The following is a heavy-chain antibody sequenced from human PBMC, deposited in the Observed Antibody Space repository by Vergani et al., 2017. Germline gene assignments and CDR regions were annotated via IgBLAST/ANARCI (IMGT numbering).Heavy chain of an antibody. CDR1: GFTFSSYG. D-gene: IGHD4-11*01. CDR2: IWYEGSHK. J-gene: IGHJ4*02. Sequence: QVQLVESGGGVVQPGRSLRLSCAASGFTFSSYGMHWVRQAPGKGLEWVAVIWYEGSHKYYADSVKGRFTISRDNSKNTMYLQMNSLRAEDTAVYYCAKAGTTANWYYFDYWGQGTLVTVSS. V-gene: IGHV3-33*06. CDR3: AKAGTTANWYYFDY.